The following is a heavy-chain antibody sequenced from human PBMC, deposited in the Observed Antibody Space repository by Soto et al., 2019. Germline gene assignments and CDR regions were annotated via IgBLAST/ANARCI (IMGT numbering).Heavy chain of an antibody. CDR3: VRDDEGGSYCDLGY. CDR1: GFTFRNYI. D-gene: IGHD3-10*01. CDR2: ILRDGNKK. J-gene: IGHJ4*02. Sequence: QVQLVESGGGVVQPGTSLRLSCAASGFTFRNYIMHWVRQAPGKGLEGVAIILRDGNKKYYADSVKGRFTISRDNAKNTVNLQMNSLRTEDTAIYFCVRDDEGGSYCDLGYWGLGTLVTVSS. V-gene: IGHV3-30-3*01.